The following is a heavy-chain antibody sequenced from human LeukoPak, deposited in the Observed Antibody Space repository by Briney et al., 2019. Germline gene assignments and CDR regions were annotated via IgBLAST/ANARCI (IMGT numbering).Heavy chain of an antibody. D-gene: IGHD3-9*01. V-gene: IGHV3-20*04. CDR2: INWNGGST. J-gene: IGHJ4*02. CDR1: GFTFDDYG. CDR3: ARDRHVYYDILTGYASYFEY. Sequence: GGSLRLSCAASGFTFDDYGMSWVRQAPGKGLEWVSGINWNGGSTGYADSVKGRFTISRDNSKNTLYLQMNSLRPEDTAVYYCARDRHVYYDILTGYASYFEYWGQGALVTVSS.